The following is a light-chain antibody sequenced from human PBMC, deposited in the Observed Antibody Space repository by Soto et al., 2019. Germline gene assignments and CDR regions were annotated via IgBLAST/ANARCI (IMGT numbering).Light chain of an antibody. Sequence: QSVLTQPPSVSGAPGQRVTISCTGSSSNLGADYDVHWYQQFPGTAPKVLIYANINRPSGVPGRFSASKSGTSASLAITGLQAEDEADYYCQSYDISLSAVVFGGGTKLTVL. CDR1: SSNLGADYD. CDR2: ANI. CDR3: QSYDISLSAVV. J-gene: IGLJ2*01. V-gene: IGLV1-40*01.